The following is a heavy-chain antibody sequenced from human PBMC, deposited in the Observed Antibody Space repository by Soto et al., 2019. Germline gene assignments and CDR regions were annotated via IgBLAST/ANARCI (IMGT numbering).Heavy chain of an antibody. Sequence: ASVKVSCKASGYTFTSYDINWVRQATGQGLEWMGWMNPNSGTTGYAQKFQGRVTMTRNTSISTAYMELSSLRSEDTAVYYCAGVKRKVMVRLPYYMDVWGQGTTVTVSS. CDR2: MNPNSGTT. CDR3: AGVKRKVMVRLPYYMDV. CDR1: GYTFTSYD. D-gene: IGHD3-10*01. J-gene: IGHJ6*03. V-gene: IGHV1-8*01.